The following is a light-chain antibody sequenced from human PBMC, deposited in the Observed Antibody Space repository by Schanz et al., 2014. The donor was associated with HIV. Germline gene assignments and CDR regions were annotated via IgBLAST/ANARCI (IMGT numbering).Light chain of an antibody. J-gene: IGLJ1*01. CDR2: DVS. CDR1: SSDVGGYNY. CDR3: SSYADSNNFV. V-gene: IGLV2-14*01. Sequence: QSALTQPASVSGSPGQSITISCTGTSSDVGGYNYVSWYQQHPGKAPKLIIYDVSNRPSGVSNRFSGSKSGNTASLTISGLQAEDEADYYCSSYADSNNFVFGTGTKLTVL.